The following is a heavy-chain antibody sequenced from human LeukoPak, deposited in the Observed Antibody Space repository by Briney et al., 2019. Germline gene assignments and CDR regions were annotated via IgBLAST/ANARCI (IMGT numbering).Heavy chain of an antibody. D-gene: IGHD1-1*01. V-gene: IGHV4-30-4*07. CDR1: GGSISSGGYS. J-gene: IGHJ5*02. CDR2: IYYSGST. CDR3: ARLTTGRFDP. Sequence: PSETLSLTCAVSGGSISSGGYSWSWIRQPPGKGLEWIGYIYYSGSTYYNPSLKSRVTISVDTSKNQFSLKLSSVTAADTAVYYCARLTTGRFDPWGQGTLVTVSS.